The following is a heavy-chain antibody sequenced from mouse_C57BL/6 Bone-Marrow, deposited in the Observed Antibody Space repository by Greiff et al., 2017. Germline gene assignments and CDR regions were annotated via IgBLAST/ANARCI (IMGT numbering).Heavy chain of an antibody. D-gene: IGHD1-1*01. CDR2: IDPNSGGT. CDR3: ARRYGSSNWYFDV. CDR1: GYTFTSYW. V-gene: IGHV1-72*01. Sequence: QVHVKQPGAELVKPGASVKLSCKASGYTFTSYWMHWVKQRPGRGLEWIGRIDPNSGGTKYNEKFKSKATLTVDKPSSTAYMQLSSLTSEDSAVYYCARRYGSSNWYFDVWGTGTTVTVSS. J-gene: IGHJ1*03.